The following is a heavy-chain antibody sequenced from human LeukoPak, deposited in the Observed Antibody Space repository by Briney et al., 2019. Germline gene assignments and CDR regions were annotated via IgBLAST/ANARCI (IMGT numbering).Heavy chain of an antibody. CDR2: IYSGGSP. D-gene: IGHD3-22*01. CDR3: ARDGADNSGYYFGSL. V-gene: IGHV3-53*01. CDR1: GLTVRSSY. Sequence: PGGSLRLSCAASGLTVRSSYMSWVRQAPGKGLEWVSVIYSGGSPDYADSAKGRFTISSDNSKNTLYLQMNSLRVEDTAVYYCARDGADNSGYYFGSLWGQGTMVTVSS. J-gene: IGHJ3*01.